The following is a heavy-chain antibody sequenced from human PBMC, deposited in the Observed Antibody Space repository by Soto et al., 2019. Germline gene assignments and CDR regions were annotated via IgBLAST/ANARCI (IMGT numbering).Heavy chain of an antibody. CDR1: GFTFSSYA. V-gene: IGHV3-30-3*01. J-gene: IGHJ4*02. CDR3: ARDYSRNYCIDS. CDR2: ISYDGSNK. Sequence: QVQLVESGGGVVQPGRSLRLSCAASGFTFSSYAIHWVRQAPGKGLEWVAFISYDGSNKYYADPVKGRFTISRDNSKNTLYLQLNGLRAEDTAVYDCARDYSRNYCIDSWVQGTLVTVSS. D-gene: IGHD1-26*01.